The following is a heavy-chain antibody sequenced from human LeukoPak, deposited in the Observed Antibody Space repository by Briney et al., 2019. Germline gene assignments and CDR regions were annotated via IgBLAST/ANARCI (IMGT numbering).Heavy chain of an antibody. CDR2: IDTDGSGT. Sequence: GGSLRLSCAASGFTFSSYWMHWVRQAPGKGLVWVSRIDTDGSGTSYADSVKGRFTISRDNAKNTLYLQMNSLRAEDTAVYYCARGPRSDYSATLGYWGQGTLVSVSS. D-gene: IGHD4/OR15-4a*01. CDR1: GFTFSSYW. CDR3: ARGPRSDYSATLGY. J-gene: IGHJ4*02. V-gene: IGHV3-74*01.